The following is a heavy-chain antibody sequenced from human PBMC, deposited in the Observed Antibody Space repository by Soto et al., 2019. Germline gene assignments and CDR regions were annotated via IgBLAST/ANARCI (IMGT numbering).Heavy chain of an antibody. D-gene: IGHD3-10*01. J-gene: IGHJ4*02. Sequence: SETLSLTCTVSGDSVSSGAYWTWIRQPPGKGLEWIGYIYYSGSTNYNPSLKSRVTISVDTSKNQFSLKLNSMTAADTAVYYCARHNYGSGSTYFDYWGQGTLVTV. CDR2: IYYSGST. V-gene: IGHV4-61*08. CDR3: ARHNYGSGSTYFDY. CDR1: GDSVSSGAY.